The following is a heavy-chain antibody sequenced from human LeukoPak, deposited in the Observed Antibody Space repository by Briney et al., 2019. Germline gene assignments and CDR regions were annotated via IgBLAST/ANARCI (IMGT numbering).Heavy chain of an antibody. CDR3: ARGNYGDLRPFDY. D-gene: IGHD4-17*01. J-gene: IGHJ4*02. V-gene: IGHV4-59*12. CDR2: IYYSGST. Sequence: SETLSLTCTVSGGSISSYYWSWIRQPPGKGLEWIGYIYYSGSTNYNPSLKSRVTISVDTSKNQFSLKLSSVTAADTAVYYCARGNYGDLRPFDYWGQGTLVTVSS. CDR1: GGSISSYY.